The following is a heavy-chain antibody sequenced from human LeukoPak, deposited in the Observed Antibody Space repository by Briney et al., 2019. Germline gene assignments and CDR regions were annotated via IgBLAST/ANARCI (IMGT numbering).Heavy chain of an antibody. J-gene: IGHJ2*01. CDR3: ARLPMVTFGGVIAEGYFDL. Sequence: SETLSLTCTVSGGSISSYYWGWIRQPAGKGLEWIGRIYTSGSTNYNPSLKSRVTISVDTSKNQFSLKLSSVTAADTAVYYCARLPMVTFGGVIAEGYFDLWGRGTLVTVSS. D-gene: IGHD3-16*02. CDR1: GGSISSYY. CDR2: IYTSGST. V-gene: IGHV4-4*07.